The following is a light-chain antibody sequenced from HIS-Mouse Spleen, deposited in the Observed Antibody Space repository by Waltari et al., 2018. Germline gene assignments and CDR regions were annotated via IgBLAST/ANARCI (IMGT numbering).Light chain of an antibody. J-gene: IGLJ2*01. Sequence: QSALTQPRSVSGSPGQSVTIACTGTNSAFGGSYYVPWYQQHPGKAPKIMIYDVSKRPSGVPDRFSGSKSGNTASLTISGLQAEDEADYYCCSYAGSVVFGGGTKLTVL. V-gene: IGLV2-11*01. CDR1: NSAFGGSYY. CDR2: DVS. CDR3: CSYAGSVV.